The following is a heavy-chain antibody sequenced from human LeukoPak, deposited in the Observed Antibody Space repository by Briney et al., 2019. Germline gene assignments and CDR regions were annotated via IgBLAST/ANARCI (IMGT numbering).Heavy chain of an antibody. D-gene: IGHD2-15*01. Sequence: PSETLSLTCTVSGGSISSRSYYWGWIRQSPGKGLEWIGSIYSSGSTYYSPSLRSRVTISVDTSKNQFSLKLSSVTAADTAVYYCARIVVADFDYWGQGTLVTVSS. CDR2: IYSSGST. V-gene: IGHV4-39*07. J-gene: IGHJ4*02. CDR3: ARIVVADFDY. CDR1: GGSISSRSYY.